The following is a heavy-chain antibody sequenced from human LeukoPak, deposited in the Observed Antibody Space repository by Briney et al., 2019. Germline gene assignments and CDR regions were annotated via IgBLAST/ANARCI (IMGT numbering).Heavy chain of an antibody. Sequence: GGSLRLSCAASGFTFSRYAMSWVRQAPGKGLEWVSAISGSGGSTYYADSVKGRFTISRDNSKNTLYLQMNSLRAEDTAVYYCAKVAHYYGSGSYYEYYFDYWGQGTLVTVPS. CDR3: AKVAHYYGSGSYYEYYFDY. V-gene: IGHV3-23*01. D-gene: IGHD3-10*01. CDR1: GFTFSRYA. CDR2: ISGSGGST. J-gene: IGHJ4*02.